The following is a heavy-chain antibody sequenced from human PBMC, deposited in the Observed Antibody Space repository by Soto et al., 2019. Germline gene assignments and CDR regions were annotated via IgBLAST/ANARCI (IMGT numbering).Heavy chain of an antibody. Sequence: GASVKVSCKASGYTFTDYAIQWVRQAPGQRLEWMGWINAGNGNTKYSQKFQGRVTITRDTSASTAYIELSSLRSEDTAVYYCAREHDFWIGYSSDYWGQGTLVTVSS. D-gene: IGHD3-3*01. J-gene: IGHJ4*02. CDR1: GYTFTDYA. CDR2: INAGNGNT. CDR3: AREHDFWIGYSSDY. V-gene: IGHV1-3*01.